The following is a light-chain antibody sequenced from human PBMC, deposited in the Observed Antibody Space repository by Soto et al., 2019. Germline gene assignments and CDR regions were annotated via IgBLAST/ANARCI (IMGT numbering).Light chain of an antibody. CDR2: GAS. CDR3: QQYNNWPRWT. Sequence: EIVMTQSPATLSVSPGERATLSCRASQSVSSNLAWYQQKPGQAPRLLIYGASTMATGIPARFSGSGSGTEFTLTISSLQSEDFAVYYCQQYNNWPRWTFGQGTKVEIK. J-gene: IGKJ1*01. V-gene: IGKV3-15*01. CDR1: QSVSSN.